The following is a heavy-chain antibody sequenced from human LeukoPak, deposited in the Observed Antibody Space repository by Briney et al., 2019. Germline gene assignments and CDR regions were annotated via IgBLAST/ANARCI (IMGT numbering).Heavy chain of an antibody. Sequence: GGSLRLSCEASGFTFSSYGMSWVRQAPGKGLEWVSAISGSGDSTYYADYVKGRFTISRDNSKNTVYLQMNSLRAEDTAVYFCAKPGYSSSWPNGYWGQGILVTVSS. CDR2: ISGSGDST. D-gene: IGHD6-13*01. V-gene: IGHV3-23*01. J-gene: IGHJ4*02. CDR1: GFTFSSYG. CDR3: AKPGYSSSWPNGY.